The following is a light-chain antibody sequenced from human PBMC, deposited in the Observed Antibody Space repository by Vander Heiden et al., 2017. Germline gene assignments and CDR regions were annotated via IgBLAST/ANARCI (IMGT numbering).Light chain of an antibody. Sequence: DIQMTQSPSSLSASVGDRVTITCRASQSISSYLNWYQQKPGTAPKLLIYAASSLQSGVTSRFSGSGSGTDFSLTISSMQPEDFATYYCQQSYRTPGYTFGQGTKLEIK. CDR1: QSISSY. J-gene: IGKJ2*01. CDR3: QQSYRTPGYT. CDR2: AAS. V-gene: IGKV1-39*01.